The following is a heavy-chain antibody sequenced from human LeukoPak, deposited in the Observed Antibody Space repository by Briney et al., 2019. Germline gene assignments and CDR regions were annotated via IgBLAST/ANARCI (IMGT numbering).Heavy chain of an antibody. CDR2: ISWNSGNI. V-gene: IGHV3-9*01. J-gene: IGHJ6*02. D-gene: IGHD5-12*01. Sequence: PGGSLRLSCEASGFTFDDYAMYWVRQAPGKGLEWVSGISWNSGNIGYADSVKGRFTISRDNAKNSLYLEMNSVRAEDTGLYFCAKDAWRRVSYYGMDVWGQGTTVAVSS. CDR1: GFTFDDYA. CDR3: AKDAWRRVSYYGMDV.